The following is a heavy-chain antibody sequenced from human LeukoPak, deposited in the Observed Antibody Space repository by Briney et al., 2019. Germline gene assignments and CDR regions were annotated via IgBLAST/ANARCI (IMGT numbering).Heavy chain of an antibody. CDR3: ARLHEHYDSSGYYVY. J-gene: IGHJ4*02. Sequence: ASVKVSCKASGYTFTGYYMHWVRQAPGQGLEWMGRINPNSGGTNYAQKFQGRVTMTRDTSISTAYMELSRLRSDDTAVYYCARLHEHYDSSGYYVYWGQGTLVTVSS. CDR2: INPNSGGT. V-gene: IGHV1-2*06. D-gene: IGHD3-22*01. CDR1: GYTFTGYY.